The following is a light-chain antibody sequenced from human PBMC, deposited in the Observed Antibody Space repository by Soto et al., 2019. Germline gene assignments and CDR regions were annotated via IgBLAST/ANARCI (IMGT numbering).Light chain of an antibody. V-gene: IGKV3-20*01. CDR3: QQYNNWPPYT. Sequence: EVVLTQSPGTLSLSPGERASLSCRASQSVMSSFLAWYQHKPGQAPRLLIYGASSRATGIPDRFSGSGSGRDFTLTISRVEPEDFAVYYCQQYNNWPPYTFGQGTKLEIK. J-gene: IGKJ2*01. CDR1: QSVMSSF. CDR2: GAS.